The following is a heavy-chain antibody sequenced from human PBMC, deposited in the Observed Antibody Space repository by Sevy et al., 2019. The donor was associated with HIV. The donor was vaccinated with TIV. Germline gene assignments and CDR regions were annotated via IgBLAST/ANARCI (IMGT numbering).Heavy chain of an antibody. CDR3: ARGWCRSASCYYDY. V-gene: IGHV4-4*07. D-gene: IGHD2-2*01. J-gene: IGHJ4*02. CDR2: IYPSGIT. Sequence: SETLSLTCTVSGGSISSYYWSWIRQPAGKGLEWIGRIYPSGITNYNPSLKSRVTLSVDTPKNQFSLNLSSVTAADTTVYYCARGWCRSASCYYDYWGQGTLVTVSS. CDR1: GGSISSYY.